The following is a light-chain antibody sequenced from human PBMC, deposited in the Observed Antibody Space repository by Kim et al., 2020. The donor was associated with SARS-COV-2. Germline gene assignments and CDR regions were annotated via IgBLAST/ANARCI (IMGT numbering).Light chain of an antibody. Sequence: EIVLTQSPGPLSLSPGERATLSCRASQSVSSTYLAWYQQKPGQAPRLLIYGASSRATGIPDRFSGSGSGTDFTLTISRLEPEDFAEYYCQQYGSSPFTFGQGTKLEIK. J-gene: IGKJ2*01. CDR3: QQYGSSPFT. V-gene: IGKV3-20*01. CDR2: GAS. CDR1: QSVSSTY.